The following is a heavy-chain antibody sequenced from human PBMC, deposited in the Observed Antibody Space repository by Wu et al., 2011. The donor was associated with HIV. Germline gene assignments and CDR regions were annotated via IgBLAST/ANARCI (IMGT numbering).Heavy chain of an antibody. J-gene: IGHJ5*02. CDR1: GGTFSSYA. D-gene: IGHD3-22*01. V-gene: IGHV1-69*05. CDR3: AREYDSSGYWSSEVWFDP. Sequence: QVQLVQSGAEVKKPGSSVKVSCKASGGTFSSYAISWVRQAPGQGLEWMGGIIPIFGTANYAQKFQGRVTITTDESTSTAYMELSSLRSEDTAVYYCAREYDSSGYWSSEVWFDPWGQGPWSPSPQ. CDR2: IIPIFGTA.